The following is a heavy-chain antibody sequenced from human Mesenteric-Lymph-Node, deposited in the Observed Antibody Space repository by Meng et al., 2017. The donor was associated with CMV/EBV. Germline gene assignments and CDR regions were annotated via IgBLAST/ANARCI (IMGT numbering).Heavy chain of an antibody. CDR1: GFTFSSYA. CDR3: AKESQVVPAATNWFDP. V-gene: IGHV3-23*01. CDR2: ISGSGANP. D-gene: IGHD2-2*01. Sequence: GFTFSSYAMTWVRQAPGKGLEWVSAISGSGANPYYADSVKGRFTISRDNSKNTLYQQMNSLRAEDTAVYYCAKESQVVPAATNWFDPWGQGTLVTVSS. J-gene: IGHJ5*02.